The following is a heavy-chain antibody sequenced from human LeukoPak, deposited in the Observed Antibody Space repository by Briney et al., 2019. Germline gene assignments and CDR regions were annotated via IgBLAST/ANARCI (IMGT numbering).Heavy chain of an antibody. V-gene: IGHV1-69*01. J-gene: IGHJ4*02. D-gene: IGHD6-13*01. CDR1: GGTFSSYA. CDR2: IIPMFGTA. Sequence: SVKVSCKASGGTFSSYAISWVRQAPGQGLEWMGGIIPMFGTANYAQKFQGRVTITADESTSTAYMEVSSLGSEDTAVYYCARHWETSSWYVDYWGQGTLVTVSS. CDR3: ARHWETSSWYVDY.